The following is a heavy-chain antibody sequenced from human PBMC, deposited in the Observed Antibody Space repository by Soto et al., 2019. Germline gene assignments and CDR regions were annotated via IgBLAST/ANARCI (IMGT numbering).Heavy chain of an antibody. J-gene: IGHJ4*02. CDR2: ISAYNGNT. Sequence: QVQLVQSGAEVKKPGASVKVACKASGYTFTSYGISWVRQAPGQGLEWMGWISAYNGNTNYAQKLQGRVTMTTDTSTSTAYMELRSPRSDDTAVYYCARDPPRIAVAGTEEDYWGQGTLVTVSS. CDR3: ARDPPRIAVAGTEEDY. CDR1: GYTFTSYG. D-gene: IGHD6-19*01. V-gene: IGHV1-18*01.